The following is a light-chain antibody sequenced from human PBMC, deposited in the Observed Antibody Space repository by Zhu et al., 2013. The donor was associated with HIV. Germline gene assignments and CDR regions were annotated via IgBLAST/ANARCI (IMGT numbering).Light chain of an antibody. J-gene: IGLJ1*01. CDR1: RSDIGSYNY. CDR2: EVS. Sequence: QSALTQPPSASGSPGQSVTISCTGTRSDIGSYNYVAWYQQHPGKAPKLVIYEVSNRPSGVSNRFSGSKSGNTASLTISGLQAEDEADYYCSSYTSSTTVFGTGTQVTVL. V-gene: IGLV2-14*01. CDR3: SSYTSSTTV.